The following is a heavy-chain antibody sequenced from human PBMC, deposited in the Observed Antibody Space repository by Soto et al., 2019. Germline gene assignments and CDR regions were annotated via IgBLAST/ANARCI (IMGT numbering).Heavy chain of an antibody. Sequence: QVQLVQSGAEVKKPGSSVKVSCKASGGTFSSYTISWVRQASGQGLEWMGRIIPILGIANYAQKFQGRVTITADKSTSTAYMELSSLRSEDTAVYYCASDGIAAAGTPYYYYYGMDVWGQGTTVTVSS. J-gene: IGHJ6*02. CDR3: ASDGIAAAGTPYYYYYGMDV. V-gene: IGHV1-69*02. CDR1: GGTFSSYT. CDR2: IIPILGIA. D-gene: IGHD6-13*01.